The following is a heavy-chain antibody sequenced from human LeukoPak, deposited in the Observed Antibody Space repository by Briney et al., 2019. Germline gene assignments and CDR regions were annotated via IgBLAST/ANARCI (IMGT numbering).Heavy chain of an antibody. J-gene: IGHJ4*02. V-gene: IGHV3-53*01. CDR2: IYPGGNT. D-gene: IGHD2-15*01. CDR3: ARDPGYCSGGSCYDY. Sequence: GGSLRLSCAASGFTVRSNYMSWVRQPPGKGLEWVSVIYPGGNTYYAGSVKGRFIISRDTSKNTLYLQMNNLRVEDTAIYYCARDPGYCSGGSCYDYWGQGTLVAVSS. CDR1: GFTVRSNY.